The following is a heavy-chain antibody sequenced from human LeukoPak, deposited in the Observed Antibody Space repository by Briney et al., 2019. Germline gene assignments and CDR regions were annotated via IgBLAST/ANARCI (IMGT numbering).Heavy chain of an antibody. Sequence: SETLSLTCTVSGGSISSYYWSWIRQPPGKGLEWIGYIYYSGSTNYSPSLKSRVTISVDTSKNQFSLKLSSVTAADTAVYYCARIKRYSGSYSWFDPWGQGTLVTVSS. CDR1: GGSISSYY. D-gene: IGHD1-26*01. J-gene: IGHJ5*02. CDR2: IYYSGST. CDR3: ARIKRYSGSYSWFDP. V-gene: IGHV4-59*01.